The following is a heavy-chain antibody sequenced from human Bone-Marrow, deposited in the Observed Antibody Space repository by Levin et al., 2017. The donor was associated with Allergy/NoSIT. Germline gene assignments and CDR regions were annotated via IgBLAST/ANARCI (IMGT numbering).Heavy chain of an antibody. J-gene: IGHJ6*02. CDR1: GYTFTSYD. D-gene: IGHD5-12*01. CDR2: MNPNSGNT. CDR3: ARALDIVASYYYYGMDG. Sequence: GESLKISCKASGYTFTSYDINWVRQATGQGLEWMGWMNPNSGNTGYAQKFQGRVTMTRNTSISTAYMELSSLRSEDTAVYYCARALDIVASYYYYGMDGWGQGTTVTVSS. V-gene: IGHV1-8*01.